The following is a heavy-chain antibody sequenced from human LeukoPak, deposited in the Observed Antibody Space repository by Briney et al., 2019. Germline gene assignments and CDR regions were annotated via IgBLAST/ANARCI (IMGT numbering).Heavy chain of an antibody. D-gene: IGHD3-10*01. CDR2: ISSSGSTI. CDR1: GFTFSSYE. V-gene: IGHV3-48*03. CDR3: ARVLSGRGSLYDYYYYMDV. Sequence: GGSLRLSCAASGFTFSSYEMNWVRQAPGKGLEWVSYISSSGSTIYYADSVKGRFTISRDISKNTLYLQMNSLRAEDTAVYYCARVLSGRGSLYDYYYYMDVWGKGTTVTISS. J-gene: IGHJ6*03.